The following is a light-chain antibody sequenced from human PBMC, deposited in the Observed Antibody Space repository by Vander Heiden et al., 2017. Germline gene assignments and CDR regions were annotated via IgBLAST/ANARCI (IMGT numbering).Light chain of an antibody. J-gene: IGLJ2*01. Sequence: QSVLTQPTSASGTPGQRVTISCSGSSSNIGSNYVYWYQQLPGTAPKLLIYRNNQRPSGVPDRFSGSKSGTSASLAISGLRSEDEADYYCAAWDDSLSGYVVFGGGTKLTVL. CDR2: RNN. CDR3: AAWDDSLSGYVV. V-gene: IGLV1-47*01. CDR1: SSNIGSNY.